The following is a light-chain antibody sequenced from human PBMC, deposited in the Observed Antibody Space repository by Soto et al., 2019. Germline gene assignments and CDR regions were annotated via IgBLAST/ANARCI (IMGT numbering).Light chain of an antibody. CDR2: DAS. V-gene: IGKV3-11*01. J-gene: IGKJ4*01. CDR1: QSVSSY. CDR3: QQRSNWPSVT. Sequence: EIVLTQSPATLSLSPGERATLSCSASQSVSSYLAWYQQKPGQAPRLLIYDASNRATGIPARFSGSESGTDVNLTICSLEPEDFAVYYCQQRSNWPSVTFGGGTKVEIK.